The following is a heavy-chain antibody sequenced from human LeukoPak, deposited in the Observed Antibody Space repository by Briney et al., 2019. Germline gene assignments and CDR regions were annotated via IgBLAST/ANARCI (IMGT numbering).Heavy chain of an antibody. V-gene: IGHV3-66*01. Sequence: GGSLRLSCVASGFTVSSNYVSWVRQAPGKGLEWVSVIYSGGSTYYADSVKGRFTISRDNSKNTLYLQMNSLRAEDTAVYYCAREFDEGVGAYYFDYWGQGTLVTVSS. CDR1: GFTVSSNY. CDR2: IYSGGST. CDR3: AREFDEGVGAYYFDY. J-gene: IGHJ4*02. D-gene: IGHD3-10*01.